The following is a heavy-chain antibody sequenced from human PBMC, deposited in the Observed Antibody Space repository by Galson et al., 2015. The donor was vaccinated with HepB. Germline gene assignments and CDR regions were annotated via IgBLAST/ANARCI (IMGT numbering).Heavy chain of an antibody. V-gene: IGHV4-39*01. J-gene: IGHJ4*02. CDR2: NFYRGST. CDR1: GGSISSSNHY. CDR3: ASGRRDGYRYFDY. Sequence: LSLTCTVSGGSISSSNHYWGWIRQPPGKGLEWIGSNFYRGSTYYNPSLKGRVTISVETSKHQLSLKVNSVTAADTAFYYCASGRRDGYRYFDYWGQGTLVTVSS. D-gene: IGHD5-24*01.